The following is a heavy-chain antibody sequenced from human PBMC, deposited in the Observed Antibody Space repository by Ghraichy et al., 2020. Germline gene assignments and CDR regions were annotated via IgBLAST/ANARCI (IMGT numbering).Heavy chain of an antibody. Sequence: SETLSLTCAVYSGSFSGYYWSWIRQPPGKGLEWIGEINHSGSINYNPSLKGRVTISVDTSKKQLSLKLSSVTAADTAVYYCARGGVYGDYLNFQHWGQGTLVTVSS. V-gene: IGHV4-34*01. D-gene: IGHD4-17*01. J-gene: IGHJ1*01. CDR3: ARGGVYGDYLNFQH. CDR1: SGSFSGYY. CDR2: INHSGSI.